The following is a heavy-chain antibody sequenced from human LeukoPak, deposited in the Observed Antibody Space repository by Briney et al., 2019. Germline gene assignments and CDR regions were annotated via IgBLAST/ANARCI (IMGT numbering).Heavy chain of an antibody. V-gene: IGHV1-18*01. CDR2: ISAYNGNT. CDR3: ARDLRCSSPSCFSYYYYGMDV. J-gene: IGHJ6*02. D-gene: IGHD2-2*01. Sequence: GASVKVSCKASGYSFTSYGISWVRQAPGQGLEWMGWISAYNGNTNYAQKLQGRVTMTTDTSTSTAYMELRSLRSDDTAVYYCARDLRCSSPSCFSYYYYGMDVWGQGTTVTVSS. CDR1: GYSFTSYG.